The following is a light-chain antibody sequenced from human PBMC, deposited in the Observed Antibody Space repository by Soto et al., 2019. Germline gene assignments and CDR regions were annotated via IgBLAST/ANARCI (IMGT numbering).Light chain of an antibody. Sequence: DIQMTQSPSTLSASVGDRVTITCRASHSITNWLAWYQQKPGKAPKLLIYAASTLQSGVPSRFSGSGSGTEFTLTISSLQPADFATYYCQQLNSYPFTLGPGTKVDIK. V-gene: IGKV1-9*01. CDR2: AAS. CDR1: HSITNW. J-gene: IGKJ3*01. CDR3: QQLNSYPFT.